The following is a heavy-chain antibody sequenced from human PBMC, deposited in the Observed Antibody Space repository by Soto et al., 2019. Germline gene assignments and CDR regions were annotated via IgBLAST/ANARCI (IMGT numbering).Heavy chain of an antibody. D-gene: IGHD5-12*01. CDR1: GFTFSSYG. V-gene: IGHV3-30*18. Sequence: QVQLVESGGGVVQPGRSLRLSCAASGFTFSSYGMHWVRQAPGKGLEWVAVISYDGSNKYYADSVKGRLTISRDNSKNTGQLRRNGLRGEDTAVYDCAKDNGGGCDWLRGCDGSDLWGEGTMVTVSS. CDR3: AKDNGGGCDWLRGCDGSDL. J-gene: IGHJ3*01. CDR2: ISYDGSNK.